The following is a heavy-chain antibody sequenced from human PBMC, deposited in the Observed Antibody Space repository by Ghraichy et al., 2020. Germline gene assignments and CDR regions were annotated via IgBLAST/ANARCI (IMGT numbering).Heavy chain of an antibody. D-gene: IGHD3-22*01. CDR1: GFTFSSYG. CDR3: ANALPDDYSNYVVEPTYYYDSSGSSSYS. J-gene: IGHJ5*02. CDR2: ISYDGSNK. V-gene: IGHV3-30*18. Sequence: GGSLRLSCAASGFTFSSYGMHWVRQAPGKGLEWVAVISYDGSNKYYADSLKGRFTISRDNSKNTLYLQMNSLRAEDTAVYYCANALPDDYSNYVVEPTYYYDSSGSSSYSWGQGTLVTVSS.